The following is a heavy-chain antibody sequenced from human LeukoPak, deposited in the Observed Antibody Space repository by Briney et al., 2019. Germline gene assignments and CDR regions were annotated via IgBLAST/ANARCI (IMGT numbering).Heavy chain of an antibody. V-gene: IGHV3-11*04. Sequence: PGGSLRLSCAASGFTFRDYYMSWIGQAPGKGLEWVLYISSSGSTICYADSVKGRFTISRDNAKNSLYLQMNSLRAEDTAVYYCARENRITMVRGIDYWGQGTLVTVSS. CDR1: GFTFRDYY. CDR2: ISSSGSTI. D-gene: IGHD3-10*01. CDR3: ARENRITMVRGIDY. J-gene: IGHJ4*02.